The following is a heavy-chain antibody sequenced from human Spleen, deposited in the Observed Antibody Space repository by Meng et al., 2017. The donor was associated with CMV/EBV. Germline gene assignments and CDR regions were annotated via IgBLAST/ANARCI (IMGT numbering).Heavy chain of an antibody. CDR1: GYNFTTYW. J-gene: IGHJ3*02. CDR3: ARRAIVVVPAAIHNHDAFDI. CDR2: IYPGDSDT. D-gene: IGHD2-2*01. V-gene: IGHV5-51*01. Sequence: GESLKISCKASGYNFTTYWLVWVRQMPGKGLEWMGIIYPGDSDTRYSPSFQGQVTISADKSISTAYLQWSSLKASDTAMYYCARRAIVVVPAAIHNHDAFDIWGQGTMVTVSS.